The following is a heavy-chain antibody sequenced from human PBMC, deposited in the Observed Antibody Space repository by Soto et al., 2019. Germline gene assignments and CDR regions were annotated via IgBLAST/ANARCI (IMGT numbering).Heavy chain of an antibody. J-gene: IGHJ6*02. CDR1: GYSVSSNSAA. Sequence: QTLSLTCAISGYSVSSNSAAWNLIRQSPSRGLEWLGRTYYRSKWYNDYAVSVKSRITINPDTSKNQFSLQLNSVTPEDTAVYYCARGLTIFSSSPTYYYYGMDVWGQGTTVTVSS. D-gene: IGHD6-6*01. CDR2: TYYRSKWYN. V-gene: IGHV6-1*01. CDR3: ARGLTIFSSSPTYYYYGMDV.